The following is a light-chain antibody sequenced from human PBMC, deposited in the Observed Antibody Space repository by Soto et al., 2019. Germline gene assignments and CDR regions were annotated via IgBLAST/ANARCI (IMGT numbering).Light chain of an antibody. CDR2: DDD. Sequence: QSVLTQPPSVSGAPGQRVTISCTGSNSNNGTGYDVHWYQQLPGSAPKLLIYDDDNRPSGVPDRFSASKSGASASLAITGLQAEDEADYYCHSYDSSLSAVIFGGGTKLTVL. J-gene: IGLJ2*01. CDR3: HSYDSSLSAVI. V-gene: IGLV1-40*01. CDR1: NSNNGTGYD.